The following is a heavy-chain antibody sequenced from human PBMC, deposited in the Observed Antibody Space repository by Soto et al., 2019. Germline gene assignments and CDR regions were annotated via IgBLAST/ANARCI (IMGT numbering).Heavy chain of an antibody. CDR1: GYTFTSYG. Sequence: ASVKVSCKASGYTFTSYGISWVRQAPGQGLEWMGWISAYNGNTNYAQKLQGRVTMTTDTSTSTAYMELRSLRSDDTAVYYCARTIKQWLVQALGYWGQGTLVTVSS. V-gene: IGHV1-18*01. CDR3: ARTIKQWLVQALGY. CDR2: ISAYNGNT. D-gene: IGHD6-19*01. J-gene: IGHJ4*02.